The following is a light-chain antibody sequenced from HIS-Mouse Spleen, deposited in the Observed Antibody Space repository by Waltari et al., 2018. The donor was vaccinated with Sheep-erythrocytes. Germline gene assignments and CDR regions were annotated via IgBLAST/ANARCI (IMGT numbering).Light chain of an antibody. Sequence: QAVLTQPSSLSASPGASASLTCTLRRGINVGTSRIYWYQQKPGRPPQNLLRYKSDSDKQQGSGVPSRFSGSKDASANAGILLISGLQAEDEADYYCCSYAGSYTVVFGGGTKLTVL. CDR1: RGINVGTSR. CDR3: CSYAGSYTVV. V-gene: IGLV5-45*02. CDR2: YKSDSDK. J-gene: IGLJ2*01.